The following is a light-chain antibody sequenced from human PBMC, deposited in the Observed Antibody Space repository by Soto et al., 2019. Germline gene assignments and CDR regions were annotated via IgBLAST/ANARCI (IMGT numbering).Light chain of an antibody. CDR2: EVN. Sequence: QSVLTQPVSVSGSPVQSIPISCTGTSSDVGSYNYVSWFQHHPGKAPKLIIYEVNKRPSGISDRFSGSKSGNTASLTISGLQAEDEADYYCCSYAATNISYVFGTGTKVTVI. V-gene: IGLV2-23*02. CDR3: CSYAATNISYV. CDR1: SSDVGSYNY. J-gene: IGLJ1*01.